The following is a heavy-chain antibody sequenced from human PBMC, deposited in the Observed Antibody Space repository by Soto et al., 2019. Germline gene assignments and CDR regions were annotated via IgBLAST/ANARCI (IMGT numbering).Heavy chain of an antibody. D-gene: IGHD2-21*02. J-gene: IGHJ3*02. CDR1: GYTLTELS. CDR2: FDPEDGET. CDR3: ARGGASPVAYGGGDCWAHDAFDI. Sequence: ASVKVSCKVSGYTLTELSMHWVRQAPGKGLEWMGGFDPEDGETIYAQKFQGRVTMTEDTSTDTAYMELSSLRSDDTAVYYCARGGASPVAYGGGDCWAHDAFDIWGQGTMVTVSS. V-gene: IGHV1-24*01.